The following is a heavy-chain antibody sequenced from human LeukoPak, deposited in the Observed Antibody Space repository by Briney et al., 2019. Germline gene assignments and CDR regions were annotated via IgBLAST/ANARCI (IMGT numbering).Heavy chain of an antibody. Sequence: SVKVSAKASGGTFSSYAISWVRQAPGQGLEWMGGIIPIFGTANYAQKFRGRVTITADESTSTAYMELSSLTSEDTAVYYCARVRIAARPGAIDYWGQGTLVTVSS. CDR2: IIPIFGTA. CDR3: ARVRIAARPGAIDY. V-gene: IGHV1-69*13. CDR1: GGTFSSYA. D-gene: IGHD6-6*01. J-gene: IGHJ4*02.